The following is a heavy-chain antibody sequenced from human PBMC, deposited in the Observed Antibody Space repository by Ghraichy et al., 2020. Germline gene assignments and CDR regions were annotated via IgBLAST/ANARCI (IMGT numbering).Heavy chain of an antibody. J-gene: IGHJ4*02. CDR1: GGSFSGYY. CDR3: ARGRLWYSSSPPFDY. V-gene: IGHV4-34*01. CDR2: INHSGST. D-gene: IGHD6-6*01. Sequence: SETLSLTCAVYGGSFSGYYWSWIRQPPGKGPEWIGEINHSGSTNYNPSLKSRVTISVDTSKNQFSLKLSSVTAADTAVYYCARGRLWYSSSPPFDYWGQGTLVTVSS.